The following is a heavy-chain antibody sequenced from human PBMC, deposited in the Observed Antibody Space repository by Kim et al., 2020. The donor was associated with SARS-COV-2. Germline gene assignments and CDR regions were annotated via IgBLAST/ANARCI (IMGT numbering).Heavy chain of an antibody. Sequence: KGRFTISRDNAKNSLYLQVNSLRAEDTAVYDCARDFRYCSSTSCSYAFDIWGQGTMVTVSS. J-gene: IGHJ3*02. V-gene: IGHV3-48*03. CDR3: ARDFRYCSSTSCSYAFDI. D-gene: IGHD2-2*01.